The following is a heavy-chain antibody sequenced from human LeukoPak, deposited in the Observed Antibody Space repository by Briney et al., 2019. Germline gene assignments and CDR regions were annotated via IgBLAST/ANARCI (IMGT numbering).Heavy chain of an antibody. CDR3: ARVVPPYCGGDCCSPVDY. Sequence: GGSLRLSCAASGFTFSSYAMSWVRQAPGKGLVWVSRINSDGSSTSYADSVKGRFTISRDNAKNTLYLQMNSLRAEDTAVYYCARVVPPYCGGDCCSPVDYWGQGTLVTVSS. D-gene: IGHD2-21*02. V-gene: IGHV3-74*01. CDR2: INSDGSST. CDR1: GFTFSSYA. J-gene: IGHJ4*02.